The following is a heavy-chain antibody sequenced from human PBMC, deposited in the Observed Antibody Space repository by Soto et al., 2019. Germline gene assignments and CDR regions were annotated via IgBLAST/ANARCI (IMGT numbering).Heavy chain of an antibody. CDR2: IIPLFRTP. CDR3: ARDNDRLQLGGNYYYILDV. J-gene: IGHJ6*02. V-gene: IGHV1-69*12. Sequence: QVQLVQSGAEMKEPGSSVKVSCQTSGGTFSSSAISWLRQAPGQGLEWMGGIIPLFRTPDYAQKFQGRVTIAADESTSTAYMKLSSLRSEDTAVYYCARDNDRLQLGGNYYYILDVWGQGTTITVSS. CDR1: GGTFSSSA. D-gene: IGHD4-4*01.